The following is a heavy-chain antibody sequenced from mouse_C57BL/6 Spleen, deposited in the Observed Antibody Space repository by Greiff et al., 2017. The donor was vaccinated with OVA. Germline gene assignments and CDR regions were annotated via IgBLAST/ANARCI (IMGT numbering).Heavy chain of an antibody. CDR3: ARQLRLQGDY. CDR2: IYPGDGDT. Sequence: VKLQESGPELVKPGASVKISCKASGYAFSSSWMNWVKQRPGKGLEWIGRIYPGDGDTNYNGKFKGKATLTADKSSSTAYMQLSSLTSEDSAVYFCARQLRLQGDYWGQGTTLTVSS. CDR1: GYAFSSSW. D-gene: IGHD3-2*02. J-gene: IGHJ2*01. V-gene: IGHV1-82*01.